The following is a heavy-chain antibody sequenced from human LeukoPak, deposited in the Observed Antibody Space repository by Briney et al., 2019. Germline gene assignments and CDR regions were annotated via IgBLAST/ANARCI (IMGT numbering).Heavy chain of an antibody. CDR1: GFTFSSYA. CDR3: ARANRPFHSSGWYKDY. J-gene: IGHJ4*02. D-gene: IGHD6-19*01. CDR2: ISYDGSNQ. Sequence: GRSLRLSCAASGFTFSSYATHWVRQAPGKGLEWVALISYDGSNQNYADSVKGRFTISRDNPKNTLYLQMNSLRAEDTAVYYCARANRPFHSSGWYKDYWGQGTLVTVSS. V-gene: IGHV3-30-3*01.